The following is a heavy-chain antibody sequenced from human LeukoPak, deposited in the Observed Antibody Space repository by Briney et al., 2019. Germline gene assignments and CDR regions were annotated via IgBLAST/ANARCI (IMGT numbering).Heavy chain of an antibody. J-gene: IGHJ4*02. CDR3: ARVRYDSSGYYSLFDY. V-gene: IGHV1-18*01. D-gene: IGHD3-22*01. CDR1: GYTFTSYG. CDR2: ISAYNGNT. Sequence: ASVKVSCKASGYTFTSYGISWVRQAPGQGLEWMGWISAYNGNTNYAQKLQGRVTMTTDTSTSTAYMELRSLRSDDTAVYYCARVRYDSSGYYSLFDYWGQGTLVTVSS.